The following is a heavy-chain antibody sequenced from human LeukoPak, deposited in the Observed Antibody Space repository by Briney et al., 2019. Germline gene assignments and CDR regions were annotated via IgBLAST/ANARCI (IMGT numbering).Heavy chain of an antibody. Sequence: PGGSLRLSCAASGFTFSDYYTSWIRQAPGKGLEWVSYISSSGSTIYYADSVKGRFTISRDNTKKSLYLQMNSLRAEDTAVYYCATDRLDDPLGYWGQGTLVTVSS. CDR2: ISSSGSTI. J-gene: IGHJ4*02. CDR3: ATDRLDDPLGY. V-gene: IGHV3-11*01. D-gene: IGHD1-1*01. CDR1: GFTFSDYY.